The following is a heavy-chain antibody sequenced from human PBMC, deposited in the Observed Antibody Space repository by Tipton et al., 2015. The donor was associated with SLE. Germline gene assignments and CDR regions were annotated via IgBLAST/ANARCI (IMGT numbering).Heavy chain of an antibody. CDR1: GGSFSSYY. V-gene: IGHV4-39*07. Sequence: TLSLTCAVYGGSFSSYYWGWIRQPPGKGLEWIGSIYYSGSTYYNPSLKSRVTISVDTSKNQFSLKLSSVTAADTAVYYCARDQLELRYYGMDVWGQGTTVTVSS. CDR3: ARDQLELRYYGMDV. CDR2: IYYSGST. D-gene: IGHD1-7*01. J-gene: IGHJ6*02.